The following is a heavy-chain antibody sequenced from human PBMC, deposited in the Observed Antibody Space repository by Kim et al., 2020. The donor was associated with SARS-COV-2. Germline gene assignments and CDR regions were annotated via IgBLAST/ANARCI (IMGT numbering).Heavy chain of an antibody. J-gene: IGHJ6*02. CDR1: GYTFSSYH. CDR3: ARDKWDCSSTSCYVFYYYYGMDV. D-gene: IGHD2-2*01. Sequence: ASVKVSCKASGYTFSSYHMHWVRQAPGQGLEWMGIINPGGGSTSYAQKFQDRVTMTRDTSTSTVYMELSSLRSDDTAVYYCARDKWDCSSTSCYVFYYYYGMDVWGQGTTVTVSS. V-gene: IGHV1-46*01. CDR2: INPGGGST.